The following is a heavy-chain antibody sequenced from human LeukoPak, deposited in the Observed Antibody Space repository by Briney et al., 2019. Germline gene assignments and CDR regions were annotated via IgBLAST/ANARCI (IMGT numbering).Heavy chain of an antibody. V-gene: IGHV4-39*01. D-gene: IGHD5-18*01. CDR1: GGSISSSSYY. Sequence: SETLSLTCTVSGGSISSSSYYWGWIRQPPGKGLEWIGSIYYSGSTYYNPSLKGRVTISVDTSKNQFSLKLSSVTAADTAVYYCARGSWYSHGSGLRRGGYFDYWGQGTLVTVSS. CDR3: ARGSWYSHGSGLRRGGYFDY. J-gene: IGHJ4*02. CDR2: IYYSGST.